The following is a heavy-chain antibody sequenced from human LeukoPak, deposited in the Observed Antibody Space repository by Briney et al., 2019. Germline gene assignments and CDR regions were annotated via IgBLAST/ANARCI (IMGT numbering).Heavy chain of an antibody. CDR1: GGSISSYY. J-gene: IGHJ6*02. CDR2: IYTSGST. CDR3: ARERISDYYDSSGYYPRIDYYYGMDV. D-gene: IGHD3-22*01. Sequence: SETLSLTCTVSGGSISSYYWSWIRQPAGKGLERIGRIYTSGSTNYNPYLKSRVTISVDRSKNQFSLKLRSVTGADTAVYYCARERISDYYDSSGYYPRIDYYYGMDVWGQGTTVTVSS. V-gene: IGHV4-4*07.